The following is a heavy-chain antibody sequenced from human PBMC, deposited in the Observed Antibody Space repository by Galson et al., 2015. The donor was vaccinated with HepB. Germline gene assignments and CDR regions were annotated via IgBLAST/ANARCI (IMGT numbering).Heavy chain of an antibody. Sequence: ETLSLTCTVSGGSISSYYWSWIRQPPGKGLEWIGYIYYSGSTNYNPSLKSRVTISVDTSKNQFSLKLSSVTAADTAVYYCARETTTRVVGAFDIWGQGTMVTVSS. D-gene: IGHD1-14*01. CDR3: ARETTTRVVGAFDI. J-gene: IGHJ3*02. V-gene: IGHV4-59*01. CDR2: IYYSGST. CDR1: GGSISSYY.